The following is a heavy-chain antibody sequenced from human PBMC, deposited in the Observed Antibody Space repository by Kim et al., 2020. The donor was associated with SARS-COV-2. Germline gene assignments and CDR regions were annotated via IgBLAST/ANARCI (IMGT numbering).Heavy chain of an antibody. D-gene: IGHD3-10*01. CDR1: GFTFDDYG. CDR3: ASLRFGELSYFAL. Sequence: GGSLRLSCAASGFTFDDYGMSWVRQAPGKGLEWVSGINWNGGSTGYADSVKGRFTISRDNAKNSLYLQMNSLRAEDTALYRCASLRFGELSYFALWGRGTLVTLSS. V-gene: IGHV3-20*01. J-gene: IGHJ2*01. CDR2: INWNGGST.